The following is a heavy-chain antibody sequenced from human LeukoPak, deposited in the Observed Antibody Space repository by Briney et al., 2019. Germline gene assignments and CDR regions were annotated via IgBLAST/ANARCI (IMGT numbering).Heavy chain of an antibody. Sequence: QPGGSLRLSCAASGFTFTSYGMHWVRQAPGKGLEWVAFIRYDGSNKYYADSVKGRFTISRDNSKNTLCLQMNSLRAEDTAVYYCAKDLAVGVTGLGFDYWGPGTLVTVSS. V-gene: IGHV3-30*02. CDR2: IRYDGSNK. CDR1: GFTFTSYG. D-gene: IGHD1-26*01. CDR3: AKDLAVGVTGLGFDY. J-gene: IGHJ4*02.